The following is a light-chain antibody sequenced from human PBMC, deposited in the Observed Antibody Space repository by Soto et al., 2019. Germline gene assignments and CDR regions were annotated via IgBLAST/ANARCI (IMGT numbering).Light chain of an antibody. CDR2: EAS. CDR1: QSISGS. J-gene: IGKJ1*01. Sequence: DIQMTQSPSTLSASVGDRVTITCRASQSISGSLAWYQQKPGKAPKLLIYEASNLKSGVPSRFSGSGSGTEYTLTISSLQPDDSGSYYCQQYKGYWTFGQGTRVEI. CDR3: QQYKGYWT. V-gene: IGKV1-5*03.